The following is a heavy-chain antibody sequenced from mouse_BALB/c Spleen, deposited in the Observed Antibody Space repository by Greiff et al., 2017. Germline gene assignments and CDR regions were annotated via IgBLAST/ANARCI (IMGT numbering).Heavy chain of an antibody. D-gene: IGHD2-4*01. Sequence: EVKLMESGGGLVKPGGSLKLSCAASGFTFSDYYMYWVRQTPEKRLEWVATISDGGSYTYYPDSVKGRFTISRDNAKNNLYLQMSSLKSEDTAMYYCAREGGLLGLRRGFAYWGQGTLVTVSA. CDR3: AREGGLLGLRRGFAY. CDR2: ISDGGSYT. J-gene: IGHJ3*01. CDR1: GFTFSDYY. V-gene: IGHV5-4*02.